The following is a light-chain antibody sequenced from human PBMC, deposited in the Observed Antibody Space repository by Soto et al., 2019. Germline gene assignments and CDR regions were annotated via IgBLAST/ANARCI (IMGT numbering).Light chain of an antibody. CDR3: QQYDNLPRT. CDR2: GAS. CDR1: QNIHTN. J-gene: IGKJ5*01. Sequence: RADQCGSPGERTTRSCRDGQNIHTNLAWYQQKPGQAPRLLFYGASTGATGLPARFSGSGSGTEFTLTSSRLQAEDCAVYYCQQYDNLPRTFRQGTRLEIK. V-gene: IGKV3-15*01.